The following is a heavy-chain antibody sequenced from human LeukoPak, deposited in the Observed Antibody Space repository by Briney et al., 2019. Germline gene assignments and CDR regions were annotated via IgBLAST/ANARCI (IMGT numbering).Heavy chain of an antibody. D-gene: IGHD1-1*01. CDR2: IRNDGSNN. CDR3: VRDYNWGFDY. Sequence: GGSLRLSCAASGFTVSSNYMSWVRQAPGKGLEWVAFIRNDGSNNYYADSVKGRFTISRDNSKNNVYLQMYSLRVEDTSIYYCVRDYNWGFDYWGQGTVVTVSS. V-gene: IGHV3-30*02. CDR1: GFTVSSNY. J-gene: IGHJ4*02.